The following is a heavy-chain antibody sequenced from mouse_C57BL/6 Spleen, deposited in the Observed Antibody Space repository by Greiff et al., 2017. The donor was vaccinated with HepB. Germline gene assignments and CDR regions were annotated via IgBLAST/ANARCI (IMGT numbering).Heavy chain of an antibody. CDR3: ARMGYYYGSSYWYFDV. D-gene: IGHD1-1*01. Sequence: EVQLQQSGPELVKPGASVKISCKASGYSFTGYYMNWVKQSPEKSLEWIGEINPSTGGTTYNQKFKAKATLTVDKSSSTAYMQLKSLTSEDSAVYYCARMGYYYGSSYWYFDVWGTGTTVTVSS. CDR2: INPSTGGT. CDR1: GYSFTGYY. V-gene: IGHV1-42*01. J-gene: IGHJ1*03.